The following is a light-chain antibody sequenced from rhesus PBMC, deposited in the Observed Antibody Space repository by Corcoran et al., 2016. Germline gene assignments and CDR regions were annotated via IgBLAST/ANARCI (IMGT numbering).Light chain of an antibody. J-gene: IGKJ3*01. CDR1: ENVNKY. CDR2: AAS. V-gene: IGKV1-74*01. Sequence: DIQMTQSPSSLSASVGDRVTITCRASENVNKYLHGYQQKPGKAPNLLIYAASTLQRGVPSRFSGSGSGTAYTFTISSLQPEDVATYYCQQYSSRPFTFGPGTKLDIK. CDR3: QQYSSRPFT.